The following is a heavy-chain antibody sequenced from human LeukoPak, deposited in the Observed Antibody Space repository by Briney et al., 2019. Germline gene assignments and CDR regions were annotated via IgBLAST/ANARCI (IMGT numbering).Heavy chain of an antibody. CDR2: INPNSGGT. J-gene: IGHJ4*02. CDR3: ARPTVTTGSHY. D-gene: IGHD4-11*01. CDR1: GYTFTGYY. Sequence: ASVKVSCKASGYTFTGYYIHWVRQAPGQGLEWMGWINPNSGGTNYAQKFQGRVTMTRDTSIGTAYMELSRLRSDDTAVYYCARPTVTTGSHYWGQGTLVTVSS. V-gene: IGHV1-2*02.